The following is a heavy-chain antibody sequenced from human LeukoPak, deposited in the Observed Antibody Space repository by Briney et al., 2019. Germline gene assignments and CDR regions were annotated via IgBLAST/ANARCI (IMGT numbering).Heavy chain of an antibody. Sequence: SETLSLTCTVSGGSINSNSHHWGWIRQPPGKGLEWIGSMYYNGYTYYNPSLKSRVTMSVDTSKNQFSLKLTSVTAADTAVYYCARDGYYYDSSGYYEKMYYFDYWGQGTLVTVSS. D-gene: IGHD3-22*01. J-gene: IGHJ4*02. CDR1: GGSINSNSHH. V-gene: IGHV4-39*01. CDR3: ARDGYYYDSSGYYEKMYYFDY. CDR2: MYYNGYT.